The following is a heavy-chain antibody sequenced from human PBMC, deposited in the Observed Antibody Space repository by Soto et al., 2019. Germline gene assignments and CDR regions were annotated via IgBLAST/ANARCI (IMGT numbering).Heavy chain of an antibody. CDR1: GFTFSSYA. V-gene: IGHV3-23*01. D-gene: IGHD3-3*01. CDR2: ISGSGGST. Sequence: SLRLSCAASGFTFSSYAMSCARKALENGLEWVSAISGSGGSTYYADSVKGRFTISRDNSKNTLYLQMNSLRAEDTAVYYCASYYYFWSGCPHRHYYYCMDVRGKGTTVTVSS. CDR3: ASYYYFWSGCPHRHYYYCMDV. J-gene: IGHJ6*03.